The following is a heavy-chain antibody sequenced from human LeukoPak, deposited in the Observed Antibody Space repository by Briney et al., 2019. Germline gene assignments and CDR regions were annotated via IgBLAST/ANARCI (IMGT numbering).Heavy chain of an antibody. CDR1: GFTFSDYY. Sequence: GGSLRLSCAASGFTFSDYYMSWIRQAPGKGLERVSYISSSGSTIYYADSVKGRFTISRDNAKNSLYLQMNSLRAEDTAVYYCARSSYSTSFVDYWGQGTLVTVSS. CDR2: ISSSGSTI. V-gene: IGHV3-11*04. J-gene: IGHJ4*02. D-gene: IGHD4-11*01. CDR3: ARSSYSTSFVDY.